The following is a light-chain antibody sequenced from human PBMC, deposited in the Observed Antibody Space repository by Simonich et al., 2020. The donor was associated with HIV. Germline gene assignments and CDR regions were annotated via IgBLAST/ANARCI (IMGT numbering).Light chain of an antibody. Sequence: SYELTQPPSVSVSPGQTARINCSGDALPKEYAYWYQQKSGQAPVLVIYEDIKLPSGIPERFSGSSSGTMATLTISGAQVEDEADYYCYSTDSSGNHRVFGGGTKLTVL. J-gene: IGLJ3*02. V-gene: IGLV3-10*01. CDR1: ALPKEY. CDR3: YSTDSSGNHRV. CDR2: EDI.